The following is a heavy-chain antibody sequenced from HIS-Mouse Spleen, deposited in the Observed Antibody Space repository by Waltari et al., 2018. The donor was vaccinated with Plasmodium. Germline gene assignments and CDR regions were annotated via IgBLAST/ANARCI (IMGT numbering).Heavy chain of an antibody. D-gene: IGHD7-27*01. CDR1: GFTVSRKH. J-gene: IGHJ4*02. CDR2: IYSGGST. V-gene: IGHV3-53*02. Sequence: EVQLVETGGGLIQPGGSLRLSCAAAGFTVSRKHMGWVRQAPGKGLEWVSVIYSGGSTYYADSVKGRFTISRDNSKNTLYLQMNSLRAEDTAVYYCARAAIAWGSPYYFDYWGQGTLVTVSS. CDR3: ARAAIAWGSPYYFDY.